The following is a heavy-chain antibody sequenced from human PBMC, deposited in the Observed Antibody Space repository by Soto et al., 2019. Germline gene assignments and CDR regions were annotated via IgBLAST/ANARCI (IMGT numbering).Heavy chain of an antibody. CDR2: IYPGDSDT. J-gene: IGHJ6*02. CDR3: AIPRITIFGVVTGPMDV. V-gene: IGHV5-51*01. D-gene: IGHD3-3*01. CDR1: GYSFTSYW. Sequence: GESLKISCKGSGYSFTSYWIGWVRQMPGKGLEWMGIIYPGDSDTRYSPSFQGQVTISAEKSISTAYLQWSSLKASDTAMYYCAIPRITIFGVVTGPMDVWGQGTTVTVSS.